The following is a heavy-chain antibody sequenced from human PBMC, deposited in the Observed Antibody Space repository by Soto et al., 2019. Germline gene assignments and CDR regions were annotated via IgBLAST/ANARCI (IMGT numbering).Heavy chain of an antibody. CDR2: ISAYNGNT. V-gene: IGHV1-18*01. J-gene: IGHJ6*02. D-gene: IGHD6-6*01. CDR3: ARDTVYSSSPPYYYYGMDV. CDR1: GFTFTSYG. Sequence: ASVKVSCKASGFTFTSYGISWARQAPGQGLEWMGWISAYNGNTNYAQKLQGRVTMTTDTSTSTAYMELRSLRSDDTAVYYCARDTVYSSSPPYYYYGMDVWGQGTTVTVSS.